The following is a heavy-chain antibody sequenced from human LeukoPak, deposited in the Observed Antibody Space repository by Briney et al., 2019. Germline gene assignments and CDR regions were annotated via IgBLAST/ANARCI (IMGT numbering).Heavy chain of an antibody. Sequence: SETLSLTCTVSGGSISSSSYYWGWIRQPPGKGLEWIGSIYYSGSTYYNPSLKGRVTISVDTSKNQFSLKLSSVTAADTGVYYCARHGPPLDYGDPTRLAHWYFDLWGRGTLVTVSS. V-gene: IGHV4-39*01. CDR1: GGSISSSSYY. D-gene: IGHD4-17*01. CDR2: IYYSGST. J-gene: IGHJ2*01. CDR3: ARHGPPLDYGDPTRLAHWYFDL.